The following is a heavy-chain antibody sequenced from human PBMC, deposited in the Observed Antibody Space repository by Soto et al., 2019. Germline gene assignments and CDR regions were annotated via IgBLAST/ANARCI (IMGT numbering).Heavy chain of an antibody. D-gene: IGHD3-22*01. CDR2: IVVGSGNT. CDR3: AAGAPYYHDSSGYYSEYYYGMDV. CDR1: GFTFTSSA. J-gene: IGHJ6*02. V-gene: IGHV1-58*01. Sequence: SVKVSCKASGFTFTSSAVQWVRQARGQRLEWIGWIVVGSGNTNYAQKFQERVTITRDMSTSTAYMELSSLRSEDTAVYYCAAGAPYYHDSSGYYSEYYYGMDVWGQGTTVTVSS.